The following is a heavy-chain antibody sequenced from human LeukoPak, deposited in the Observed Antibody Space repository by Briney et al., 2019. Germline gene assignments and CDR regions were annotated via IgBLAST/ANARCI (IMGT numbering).Heavy chain of an antibody. CDR3: ARNYGSGSSAYYYGMDV. CDR1: GDSVSSNSAA. CDR2: TYHRSKWYN. D-gene: IGHD3-10*01. Sequence: SQTLSLTCAISGDSVSSNSAAWNWIRQSPSRGLEWLGRTYHRSKWYNDYAVSVKSRITINPDTSKNQFSLQLNSVTPEDTAVYYCARNYGSGSSAYYYGMDVWGKGTTATVSS. V-gene: IGHV6-1*01. J-gene: IGHJ6*04.